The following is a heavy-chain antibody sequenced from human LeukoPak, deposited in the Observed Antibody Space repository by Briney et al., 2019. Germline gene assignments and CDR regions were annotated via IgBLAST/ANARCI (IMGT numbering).Heavy chain of an antibody. Sequence: SETLSLTCAVYGGSFSGYYWSWIRQPPGKGLEWIGEINHSGSTNYNPSLKSRVTISVDTSKNQFSLKLSSVTAADTAVYYCARDRYYTMDAWGQGTTVTVSS. CDR3: ARDRYYTMDA. CDR2: INHSGST. CDR1: GGSFSGYY. J-gene: IGHJ6*02. V-gene: IGHV4-34*01.